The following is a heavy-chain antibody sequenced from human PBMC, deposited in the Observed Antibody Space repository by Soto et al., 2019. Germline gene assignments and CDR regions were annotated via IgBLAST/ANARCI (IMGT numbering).Heavy chain of an antibody. CDR3: ARDMRACWVVVDYYMDV. D-gene: IGHD2-2*01. V-gene: IGHV4-59*01. CDR2: IYYSGST. J-gene: IGHJ6*03. CDR1: GGSISSYY. Sequence: SETLSLTCTVSGGSISSYYWSWIRQPPGKGLEWIGYIYYSGSTNYNPSLKSRVTISVDTSKNQFSLKLSSVTAADTAVYYCARDMRACWVVVDYYMDVWGKGTTVTVSS.